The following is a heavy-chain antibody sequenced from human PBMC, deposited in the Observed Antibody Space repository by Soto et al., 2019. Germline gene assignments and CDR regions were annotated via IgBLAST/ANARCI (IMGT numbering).Heavy chain of an antibody. D-gene: IGHD1-26*01. CDR1: GVCISSYY. CDR3: ARETPLREYGMAA. V-gene: IGHV4-4*07. Sequence: EILSISGTASGVCISSYYCSWIRQPAGKGLEWIGRIYTSGSTNYNPSLKSRVTMSVDTSKNQFSLKLSSVTAADTAVYYCARETPLREYGMAAWGQGATV. CDR2: IYTSGST. J-gene: IGHJ6*02.